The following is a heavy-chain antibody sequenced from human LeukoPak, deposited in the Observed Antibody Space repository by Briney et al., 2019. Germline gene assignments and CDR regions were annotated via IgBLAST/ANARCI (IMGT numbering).Heavy chain of an antibody. D-gene: IGHD4-11*01. J-gene: IGHJ4*02. CDR1: GGSISSYY. V-gene: IGHV4-4*07. CDR2: FYLFGST. CDR3: ARDFLLQSEGLFDY. Sequence: SETLSLTCTVSGGSISSYYWSWIRQPAGKGLEWIGRFYLFGSTNYNPSLNSRVTMSVDTSKNQFSLRLNSVTAADTAVYYCARDFLLQSEGLFDYWGQGTLVTVSS.